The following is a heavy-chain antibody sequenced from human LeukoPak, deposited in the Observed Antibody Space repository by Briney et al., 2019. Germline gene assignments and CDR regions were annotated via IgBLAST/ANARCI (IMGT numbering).Heavy chain of an antibody. J-gene: IGHJ4*02. CDR3: ARVYYDYVWGSYRHDY. CDR1: GGSISSYY. D-gene: IGHD3-16*02. V-gene: IGHV4-59*01. CDR2: IYYSGST. Sequence: SETLSLTCTVSGGSISSYYWSWIRQPPGKGLEWIGYIYYSGSTNYNPSLKSRVTISVDTSKNQFSLKLSSVTAADTAVYHCARVYYDYVWGSYRHDYWGQGTLVTVSS.